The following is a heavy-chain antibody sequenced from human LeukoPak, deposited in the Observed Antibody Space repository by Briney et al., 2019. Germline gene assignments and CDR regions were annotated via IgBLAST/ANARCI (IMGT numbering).Heavy chain of an antibody. CDR3: AREPIVGVHFDY. CDR2: INSDGTST. D-gene: IGHD1-26*01. Sequence: GGSLRLSCAASGFTFDDYGMHWVRQTPGKGLVWVSRINSDGTSTSYADSVKGRFTISRDNAQNTLYLQMNSLRAEDTAVYYCAREPIVGVHFDYWGQGTLVTVSS. V-gene: IGHV3-74*01. J-gene: IGHJ4*02. CDR1: GFTFDDYG.